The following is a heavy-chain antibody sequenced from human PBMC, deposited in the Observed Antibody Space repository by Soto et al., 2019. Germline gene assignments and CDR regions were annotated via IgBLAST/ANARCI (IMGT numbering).Heavy chain of an antibody. V-gene: IGHV3-33*06. J-gene: IGHJ1*01. Sequence: GGSLRLSCAASGFHFISYGMHWVRQAPGKGPEWVAVIWYDGNDKYYADSVRGRFAISRDNSKNTLYLQMNSLRDEDTAVYYCAKGGSAWPKPNEYFQHWGQGTLVTVSS. CDR1: GFHFISYG. CDR2: IWYDGNDK. D-gene: IGHD6-19*01. CDR3: AKGGSAWPKPNEYFQH.